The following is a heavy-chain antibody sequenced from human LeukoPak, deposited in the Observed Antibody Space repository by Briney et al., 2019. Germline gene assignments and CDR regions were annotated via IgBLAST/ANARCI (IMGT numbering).Heavy chain of an antibody. Sequence: GGSLRLSCAASGISVSSNYMTWVRQPPGKGLEWVSVICSGGSTYYADSVKGRFTISRDNSKNMLYLQMNSLRVGDTAVYYCTDTVAGWGQGTLVTVSS. V-gene: IGHV3-53*05. J-gene: IGHJ4*02. D-gene: IGHD4-23*01. CDR2: ICSGGST. CDR3: TDTVAG. CDR1: GISVSSNY.